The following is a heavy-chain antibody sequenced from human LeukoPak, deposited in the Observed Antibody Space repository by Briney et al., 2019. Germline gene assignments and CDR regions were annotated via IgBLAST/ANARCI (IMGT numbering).Heavy chain of an antibody. Sequence: GGSLRLSCAASGFTFSSYEMNWVRQAPGKGLEWVSYISSSGSTIYYADSVEGRFTISRDNAKNSLYLQMNSLRAEDTAVYYCARDERIQHPYWYFDLWGRGTLVTVSS. CDR3: ARDERIQHPYWYFDL. CDR1: GFTFSSYE. D-gene: IGHD5-18*01. CDR2: ISSSGSTI. J-gene: IGHJ2*01. V-gene: IGHV3-48*03.